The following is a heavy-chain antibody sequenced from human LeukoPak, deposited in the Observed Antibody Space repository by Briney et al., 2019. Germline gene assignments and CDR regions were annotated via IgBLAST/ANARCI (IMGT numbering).Heavy chain of an antibody. Sequence: KSSETLSLTCTVSGGSISSSSYYWGWIRQPPGKGLEWIGSIYYSGSTYYNPSLKSRVTISVDTSKNQFSLKLSSVTAADTAVYYCARDPTIRAVAGTSDYWGQGTLVTVSS. CDR1: GGSISSSSYY. CDR3: ARDPTIRAVAGTSDY. V-gene: IGHV4-39*07. J-gene: IGHJ4*02. CDR2: IYYSGST. D-gene: IGHD6-19*01.